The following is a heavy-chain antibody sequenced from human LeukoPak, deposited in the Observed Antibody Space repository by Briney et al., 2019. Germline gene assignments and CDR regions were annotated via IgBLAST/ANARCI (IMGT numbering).Heavy chain of an antibody. CDR2: IYYSGST. V-gene: IGHV4-39*07. D-gene: IGHD4-17*01. J-gene: IGHJ6*03. Sequence: SETLSLTCTVSGGSISSSSYYWGWIRQPPGKGLEWIGSIYYSGSTYYNPSLKSRVTISVDTSKNQFSLKLSSVTAADTAVYYCAREARGGGYERGDYGDDYYYYYMDVWGKGTTVTVSS. CDR1: GGSISSSSYY. CDR3: AREARGGGYERGDYGDDYYYYYMDV.